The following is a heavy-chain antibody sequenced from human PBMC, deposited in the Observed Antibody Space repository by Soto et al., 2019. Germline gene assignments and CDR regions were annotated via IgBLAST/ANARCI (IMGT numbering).Heavy chain of an antibody. CDR1: GFSFSNCW. V-gene: IGHV3-74*01. Sequence: EVQLVESGGGLVQPGGSLRLSCAASGFSFSNCWMHWVRQAPGMGLVWVSHINSDGSSTTYADSVKGRFTISRDNAKNTLYLQMNSLRAEDTAVYYCARAIGDYCIDVWGQGTTVTVSS. D-gene: IGHD3-22*01. J-gene: IGHJ6*02. CDR2: INSDGSST. CDR3: ARAIGDYCIDV.